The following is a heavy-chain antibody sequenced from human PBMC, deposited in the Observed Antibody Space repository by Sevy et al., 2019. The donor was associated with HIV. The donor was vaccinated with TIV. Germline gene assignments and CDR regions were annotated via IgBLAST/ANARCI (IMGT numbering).Heavy chain of an antibody. CDR2: ISYDGSNK. CDR3: ARDDYGDYVSFDY. Sequence: GGSLRLSCAASGFTFSSYAMHWVRQAPGKGLEWVAVISYDGSNKYYADSVKGRFTISRDNSKNTLYLQMNSLRAEDTAVYYCARDDYGDYVSFDYWGQGTLVTVSS. CDR1: GFTFSSYA. V-gene: IGHV3-30-3*01. J-gene: IGHJ4*02. D-gene: IGHD4-17*01.